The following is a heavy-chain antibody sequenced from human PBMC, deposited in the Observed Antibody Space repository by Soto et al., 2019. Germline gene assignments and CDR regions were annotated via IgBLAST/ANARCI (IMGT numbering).Heavy chain of an antibody. CDR3: AKDKKAVAGTPVFDY. V-gene: IGHV3-9*01. Sequence: EVQLVASGGGLVQPGRSLRLSCAASGFTFDDYAMHWVRQAPGKGLEWVSGISWNSGSIGYADSVKGRFTISRDNAKNSLYLQMNSLRAEDTALYYCAKDKKAVAGTPVFDYWGQGTLVTVSS. CDR1: GFTFDDYA. J-gene: IGHJ4*02. CDR2: ISWNSGSI. D-gene: IGHD6-19*01.